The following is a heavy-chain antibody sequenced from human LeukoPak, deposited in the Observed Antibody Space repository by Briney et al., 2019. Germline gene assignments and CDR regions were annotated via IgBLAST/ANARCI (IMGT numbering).Heavy chain of an antibody. CDR1: GGTFSSYA. CDR2: IIPIFGTS. Sequence: GASVKVSCKASGGTFSSYAICWVRQAPGQGLEWMGRIIPIFGTSNYAQKFQGRVTITTDESTSTAYMELSSLRSEDTAVYYCARVRGYCTNGVCYTGGYYYMDVWGKGTTVTVSS. V-gene: IGHV1-69*05. J-gene: IGHJ6*03. D-gene: IGHD2-8*01. CDR3: ARVRGYCTNGVCYTGGYYYMDV.